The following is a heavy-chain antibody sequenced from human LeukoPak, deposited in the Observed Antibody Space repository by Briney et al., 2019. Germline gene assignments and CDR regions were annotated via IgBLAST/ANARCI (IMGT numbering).Heavy chain of an antibody. V-gene: IGHV4-34*01. CDR1: RGSVSGYY. CDR3: ARSMITFGGVIVHFDY. J-gene: IGHJ4*02. D-gene: IGHD3-16*02. CDR2: INHSGRT. Sequence: SETLSLTCAVYRGSVSGYYWSWIRQPPGKGLEWIGEINHSGRTNYNPSLKSRVTISVDTSKNQFSLKLSSVTAADTAVYYCARSMITFGGVIVHFDYWGQGTLVTVSS.